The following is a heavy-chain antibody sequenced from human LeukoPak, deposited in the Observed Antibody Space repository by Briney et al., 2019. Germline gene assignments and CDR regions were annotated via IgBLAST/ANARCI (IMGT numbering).Heavy chain of an antibody. V-gene: IGHV4-59*01. J-gene: IGHJ2*01. CDR1: GGSISSYY. Sequence: SETLSLTCTVSGGSISSYYWSWIRQPPGKGLEWIGYIYYSGSTTYNPSLKSRVTISIDTSKNQFSLKLSSVTAADTAVYYCARGIDWYFDLWGQGTLVTVSS. CDR2: IYYSGST. D-gene: IGHD2-15*01. CDR3: ARGIDWYFDL.